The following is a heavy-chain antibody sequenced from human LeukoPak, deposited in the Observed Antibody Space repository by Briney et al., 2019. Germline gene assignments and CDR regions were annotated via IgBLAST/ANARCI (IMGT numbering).Heavy chain of an antibody. CDR2: IYTSGST. V-gene: IGHV4-61*02. D-gene: IGHD2-2*01. J-gene: IGHJ2*01. CDR3: ARGLIVPAALDWYFDL. Sequence: SQTLSLTCTVSGGSISSGSYYWSWIRQPAGKGLEWIGRIYTSGSTNYNPSLKSRVTISVDTSKNQFSLKLSSVTAADTAVYYCARGLIVPAALDWYFDLWGRGTLVTVSS. CDR1: GGSISSGSYY.